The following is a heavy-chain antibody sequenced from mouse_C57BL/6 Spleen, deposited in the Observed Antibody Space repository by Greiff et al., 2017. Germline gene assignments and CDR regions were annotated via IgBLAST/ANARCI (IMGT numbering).Heavy chain of an antibody. Sequence: VQRVESGAELVRPGASVTLSCKASGYTFTDYEMHWVKQTPVHGLEWIGAIDPETGGTAYNQKFKGKAILTADKSSSTAYMELRSLTSEDSAVYYCTRRDYYGSSYRAWFAYWGQGTLVTVSA. CDR1: GYTFTDYE. D-gene: IGHD1-1*01. CDR2: IDPETGGT. V-gene: IGHV1-15*01. CDR3: TRRDYYGSSYRAWFAY. J-gene: IGHJ3*01.